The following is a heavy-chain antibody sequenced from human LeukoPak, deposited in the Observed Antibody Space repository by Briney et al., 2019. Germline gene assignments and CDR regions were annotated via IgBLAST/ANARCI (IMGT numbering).Heavy chain of an antibody. CDR1: GFTFSSYA. CDR3: APDPYYYGSGSYYPYYYYGMDV. V-gene: IGHV3-23*01. J-gene: IGHJ6*02. D-gene: IGHD3-10*01. Sequence: GGSLRLSCAASGFTFSSYAMSWVRQAPGEGLEWVSAISGSGGSTYYADSVKGRFTISRDNSKNTLYLQMNSLRAEDTAVYYCAPDPYYYGSGSYYPYYYYGMDVWGQGTTVTVSS. CDR2: ISGSGGST.